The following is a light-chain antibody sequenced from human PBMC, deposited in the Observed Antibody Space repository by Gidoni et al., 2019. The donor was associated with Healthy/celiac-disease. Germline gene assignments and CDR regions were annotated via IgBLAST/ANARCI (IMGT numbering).Light chain of an antibody. CDR2: EHN. J-gene: IGLJ2*01. CDR1: SGSIASND. Sequence: NFMLTQPHSVADAPGKTVTISCTGSSGSIASNDVQWYQQRPGSAPTTVIYEHNQSPSGVPDRFSGSIDSSSNSASLTISGLKTEDEADYYCQSYDSSNVVFGGGTKLTVL. CDR3: QSYDSSNVV. V-gene: IGLV6-57*02.